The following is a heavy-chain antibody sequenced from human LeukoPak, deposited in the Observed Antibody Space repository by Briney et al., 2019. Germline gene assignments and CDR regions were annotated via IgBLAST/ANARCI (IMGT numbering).Heavy chain of an antibody. CDR2: INLGDSDT. CDR1: GHRFTNHW. Sequence: GESLKISCEVSGHRFTNHWIGWVRQMPGKGLEWMGIINLGDSDTKYSPSFQGQVTISADKSISTAYLQWSSLKASDTAMYYCARPMDPYDSSEYDYWGQGTLVTVSS. D-gene: IGHD3-22*01. CDR3: ARPMDPYDSSEYDY. J-gene: IGHJ4*02. V-gene: IGHV5-51*01.